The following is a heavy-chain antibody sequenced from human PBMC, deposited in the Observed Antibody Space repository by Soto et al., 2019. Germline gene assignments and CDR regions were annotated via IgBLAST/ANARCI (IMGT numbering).Heavy chain of an antibody. V-gene: IGHV5-51*01. CDR3: ARIERYDSSGYYPGGQYFQH. CDR2: IYPGDSDT. J-gene: IGHJ1*01. CDR1: GYSFTSYW. Sequence: EVQLVQSGAEVKKPGESLKISCKGSGYSFTSYWIGWVRQMPGKGLEWMGIIYPGDSDTRYSPSFQGQVTISADKSISTAYLQWSSLKASDTAMYYCARIERYDSSGYYPGGQYFQHWGQGTLVTVSS. D-gene: IGHD3-22*01.